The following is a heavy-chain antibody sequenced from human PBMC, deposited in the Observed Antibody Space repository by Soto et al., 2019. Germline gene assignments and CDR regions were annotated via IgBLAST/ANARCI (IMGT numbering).Heavy chain of an antibody. V-gene: IGHV4-39*01. D-gene: IGHD2-15*01. CDR2: IYYSGST. CDR3: ARHRDCSGGSCYAPYYYYYMDV. Sequence: QLQLQESGPGLVKPSETLSLTCTVSGGSISSSSYYWGWIRQPPGQGLEWIGSIYYSGSTYYNPSLKSRVTISVDTSKNQFSLKLSSVTAADTAVYYCARHRDCSGGSCYAPYYYYYMDVWGKGTTVTVSS. J-gene: IGHJ6*03. CDR1: GGSISSSSYY.